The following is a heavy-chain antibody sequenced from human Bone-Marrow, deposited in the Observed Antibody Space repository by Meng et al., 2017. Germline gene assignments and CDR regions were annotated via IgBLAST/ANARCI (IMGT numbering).Heavy chain of an antibody. V-gene: IGHV3-21*01. Sequence: GESLKISCAASGFTFSSYSMNWVRQAPGKGLEWVSSISSSSYIYYADSVKGRFTISRDNAKNSLYLQMNSLRAEDTAVYYCARLGYCSSTSCQNYYYYGMDVWGQGTTVTVSS. J-gene: IGHJ6*02. CDR3: ARLGYCSSTSCQNYYYYGMDV. CDR1: GFTFSSYS. D-gene: IGHD2-2*01. CDR2: ISSSSYI.